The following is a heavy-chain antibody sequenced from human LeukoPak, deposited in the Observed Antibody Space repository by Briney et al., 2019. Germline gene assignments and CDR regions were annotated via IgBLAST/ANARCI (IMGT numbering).Heavy chain of an antibody. J-gene: IGHJ4*02. Sequence: GGSLRLSCAASRFSVSSIWMSWVRQTLGQGLEWVGRIKSKSDGEITDYAAHVKGRFTISRDDSKNMVDLQMKGLTTEDTAVYYCTTVLRYDSGSYSDNWGQGTLVTVSS. CDR3: TTVLRYDSGSYSDN. D-gene: IGHD3-10*01. V-gene: IGHV3-15*01. CDR2: IKSKSDGEIT. CDR1: RFSVSSIW.